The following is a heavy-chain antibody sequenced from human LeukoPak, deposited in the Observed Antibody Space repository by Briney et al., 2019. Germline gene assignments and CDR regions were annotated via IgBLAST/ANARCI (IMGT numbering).Heavy chain of an antibody. CDR2: MSGSDGST. V-gene: IGHV3-23*01. J-gene: IGHJ4*02. D-gene: IGHD3-22*01. Sequence: GGSLRLSCAASGFMFSSYAMSWVRQAPGKGLEWVSGMSGSDGSTYYADSVKGRFTISRDNSKNTLYLQMDSLRAEDTAVYYCAKDSISRYYYDSSGYSDYWGQGNLVTVSS. CDR1: GFMFSSYA. CDR3: AKDSISRYYYDSSGYSDY.